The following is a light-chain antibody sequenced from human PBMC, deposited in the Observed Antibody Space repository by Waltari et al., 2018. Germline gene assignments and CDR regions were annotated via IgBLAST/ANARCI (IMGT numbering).Light chain of an antibody. CDR1: QRISTY. CDR3: QQTYSLFT. J-gene: IGKJ3*01. V-gene: IGKV1-39*01. Sequence: DIQMTQSPSFLPASVGDRVTISCRASQRISTYLNWYQQKAGKAPKLLIYGSSSLQSGVPSRFSGTGSGTDFTLTINSLQPEDFATYYCQQTYSLFTFGPGTTVDFK. CDR2: GSS.